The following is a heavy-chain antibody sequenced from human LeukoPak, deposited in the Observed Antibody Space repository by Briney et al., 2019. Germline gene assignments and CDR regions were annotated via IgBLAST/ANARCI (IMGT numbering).Heavy chain of an antibody. CDR1: GFTFSSYC. CDR3: AKGGTAMDQYYFDY. J-gene: IGHJ4*02. CDR2: ISSSSNYI. V-gene: IGHV3-21*01. D-gene: IGHD5-18*01. Sequence: GGSLRLSCAASGFTFSSYCISWVRQAPGKGLEWVSSISSSSNYIYYADSVKGRFTIYRDNAKNSLYLQMNSLRAEDTAVYYCAKGGTAMDQYYFDYWGQGTLVTVSS.